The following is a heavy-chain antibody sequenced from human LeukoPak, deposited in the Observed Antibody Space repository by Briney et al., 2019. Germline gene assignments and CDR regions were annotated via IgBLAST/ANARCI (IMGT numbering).Heavy chain of an antibody. Sequence: SETLSLTCAVSGYSISSVYYGGWIRQPPGKGLEWIGSIYHSGSTYYNPSLKSRVTISVDTSKNQFSLKLSSVTAADTAVYYCAIDRLQFRVSFDYWGQGTLVTVSS. CDR3: AIDRLQFRVSFDY. D-gene: IGHD5-24*01. CDR2: IYHSGST. J-gene: IGHJ4*02. V-gene: IGHV4-38-2*02. CDR1: GYSISSVYY.